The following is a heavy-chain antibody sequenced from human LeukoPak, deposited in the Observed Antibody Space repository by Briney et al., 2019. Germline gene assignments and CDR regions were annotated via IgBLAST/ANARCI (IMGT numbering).Heavy chain of an antibody. CDR3: AREVRADSSAYYGDAFDI. CDR1: GFTFSSYS. Sequence: GGSLRLSCAASGFTFSSYSMNWVRQAPGKGLEWVSSISTSSSYIYYADSVKGRFTISRDNAKNSLYLQMNSLRAEDTAVYYCAREVRADSSAYYGDAFDIWGQGTMVTVSS. V-gene: IGHV3-21*01. CDR2: ISTSSSYI. J-gene: IGHJ3*02. D-gene: IGHD3-22*01.